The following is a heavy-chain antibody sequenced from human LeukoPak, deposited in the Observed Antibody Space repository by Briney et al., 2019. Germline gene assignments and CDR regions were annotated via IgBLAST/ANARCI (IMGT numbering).Heavy chain of an antibody. CDR2: ITIDLTII. Sequence: PGGSLRLSCAASGFTLSSYSMNWVRQAPGKGLEWISHITIDLTIIDYADSVKGRFTISRDKAKSSLYLQMNSLRAEDTAVYYCVRDKDWAFDYWGQGTLITVSS. CDR1: GFTLSSYS. CDR3: VRDKDWAFDY. D-gene: IGHD3-9*01. J-gene: IGHJ4*02. V-gene: IGHV3-48*01.